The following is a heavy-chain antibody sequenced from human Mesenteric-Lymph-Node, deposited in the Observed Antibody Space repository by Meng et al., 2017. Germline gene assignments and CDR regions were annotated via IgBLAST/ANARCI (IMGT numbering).Heavy chain of an antibody. CDR3: ARGRRKSDWFDP. CDR1: GYTFTSYD. CDR2: MNTNSGNT. V-gene: IGHV1-8*03. J-gene: IGHJ5*02. Sequence: ASVKVSCKASGYTFTSYDINWVRQATGQGLEWMGWMNTNSGNTGYAQKFQGRVTITRNNTVSTAYMELSSLRSEDTAVYYCARGRRKSDWFDPWGQGTLVTVSS. D-gene: IGHD1-14*01.